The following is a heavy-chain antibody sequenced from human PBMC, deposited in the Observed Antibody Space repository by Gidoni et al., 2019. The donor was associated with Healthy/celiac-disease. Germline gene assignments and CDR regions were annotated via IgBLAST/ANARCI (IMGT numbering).Heavy chain of an antibody. J-gene: IGHJ3*02. V-gene: IGHV1-3*01. Sequence: QVQLVQSGAEVQKPGASVKVSCKASGYTFTSYAMHWVRQAPGQRLEWMGWINAGNGNTKYSQKFQGRVTITRDTSASTAYMELSSLRSEDTAVYYCARVGQHIVVLYGGDAFDIWGQGTMVTVSS. D-gene: IGHD2-21*01. CDR2: INAGNGNT. CDR1: GYTFTSYA. CDR3: ARVGQHIVVLYGGDAFDI.